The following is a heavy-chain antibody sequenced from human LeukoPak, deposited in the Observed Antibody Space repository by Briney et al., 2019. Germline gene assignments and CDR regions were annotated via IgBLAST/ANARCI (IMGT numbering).Heavy chain of an antibody. D-gene: IGHD3-3*01. J-gene: IGHJ5*02. CDR2: IYYSGST. Sequence: SETLSLTCAVYGGSFSSYYWGWLRQPPGKGPEWIGSIYYSGSTYYNPSLKSRVTISVDTSKNQFSLKLSSVTAADTAVYYCARDRRVFGVVVQNWFDPWGQGTLVTVSS. CDR1: GGSFSSYY. V-gene: IGHV4-39*07. CDR3: ARDRRVFGVVVQNWFDP.